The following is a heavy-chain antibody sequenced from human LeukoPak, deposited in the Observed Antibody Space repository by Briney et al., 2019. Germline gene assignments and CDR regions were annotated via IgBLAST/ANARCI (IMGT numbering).Heavy chain of an antibody. D-gene: IGHD2-15*01. V-gene: IGHV3-23*01. CDR2: ISGSGGST. Sequence: PGGSLRLSCAASGFTFSSYAMSWVRQAPGKGLEWVSAISGSGGSTYYADSVKGRFTISRDNAKNSLYLQMNSLRAEDTAVYYCARSDIVVVVAASFDPWGQGTLVTVSS. J-gene: IGHJ5*02. CDR3: ARSDIVVVVAASFDP. CDR1: GFTFSSYA.